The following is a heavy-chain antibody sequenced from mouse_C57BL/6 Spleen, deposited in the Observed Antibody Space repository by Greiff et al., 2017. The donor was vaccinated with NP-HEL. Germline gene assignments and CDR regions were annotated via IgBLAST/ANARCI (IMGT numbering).Heavy chain of an antibody. CDR1: GYSITSGYD. V-gene: IGHV3-1*01. CDR2: ISYSGST. D-gene: IGHD1-3*01. CDR3: ARGRGLNFDY. J-gene: IGHJ2*01. Sequence: VQLKESGPGMVKPSQSLSLTCTVTGYSITSGYDWHWIRHFPGNKLEWMGYISYSGSTNYNPSLKSRISITHDTSKNHFFLKLNSVTTEDTATYYCARGRGLNFDYWGQGTTLTVSS.